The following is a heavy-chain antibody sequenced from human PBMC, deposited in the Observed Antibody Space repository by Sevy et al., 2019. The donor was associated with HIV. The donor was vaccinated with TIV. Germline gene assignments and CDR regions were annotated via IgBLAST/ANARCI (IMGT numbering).Heavy chain of an antibody. V-gene: IGHV3-53*01. J-gene: IGHJ4*02. CDR1: GFTVSSNY. Sequence: GGSLRLSCAASGFTVSSNYMSWVRQAPGKGLEWVSIIYTGGTTYYADSVKGRFTISRVNSKNTLFLQMNSLGAEDTAVYYCAGTQSSGYQAPFDFWGQGTLVTVSS. CDR2: IYTGGTT. CDR3: AGTQSSGYQAPFDF. D-gene: IGHD3-22*01.